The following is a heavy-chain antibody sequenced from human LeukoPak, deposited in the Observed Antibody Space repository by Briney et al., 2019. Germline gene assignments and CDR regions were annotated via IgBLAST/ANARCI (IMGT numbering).Heavy chain of an antibody. CDR3: ARELEGSGVSGYFDY. D-gene: IGHD3-10*01. J-gene: IGHJ4*02. CDR2: IYYSGST. CDR1: GGSISSYY. Sequence: PSETLSLTCTVSGGSISSYYWSWIRQPPGKGLEWIGYIYYSGSTNYNPSLKSRVTISVDTSKNQFSLKLSSVTAADTAVYYCARELEGSGVSGYFDYWGQGTLVTVSS. V-gene: IGHV4-59*01.